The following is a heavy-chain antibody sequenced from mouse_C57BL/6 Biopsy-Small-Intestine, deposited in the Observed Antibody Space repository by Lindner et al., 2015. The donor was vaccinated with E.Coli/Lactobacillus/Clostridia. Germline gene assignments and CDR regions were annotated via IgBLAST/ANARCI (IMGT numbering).Heavy chain of an antibody. J-gene: IGHJ4*01. D-gene: IGHD2-1*01. CDR1: GYSFTGYF. V-gene: IGHV1-20*01. Sequence: VQLQEFGPELVKPGASVKISCKASGYSFTGYFMNWVKQSHGKSLEWIGRINPYNGDTFYNQKFKGKATLTVDKSSSTAHMELRSLTSEDSAVYYCARGSYGNSNGYAMDYWGQGTSVTVSS. CDR3: ARGSYGNSNGYAMDY. CDR2: INPYNGDT.